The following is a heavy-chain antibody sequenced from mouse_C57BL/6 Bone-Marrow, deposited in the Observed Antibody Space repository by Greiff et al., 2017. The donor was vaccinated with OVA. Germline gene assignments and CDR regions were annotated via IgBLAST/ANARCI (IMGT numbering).Heavy chain of an antibody. V-gene: IGHV1-81*01. J-gene: IGHJ4*01. CDR3: ARGYYYGSSYDYAMDY. CDR1: GYTFTSYG. D-gene: IGHD1-1*01. Sequence: QVQLQQSGAELARPGASVKLSCKASGYTFTSYGISWVKQRTGQGLEWIGEIYPRSGNTYYNEKFKGKATLTADKSSSTAYMELRSLTSDDSAVYFCARGYYYGSSYDYAMDYWGQGTSVTVSS. CDR2: IYPRSGNT.